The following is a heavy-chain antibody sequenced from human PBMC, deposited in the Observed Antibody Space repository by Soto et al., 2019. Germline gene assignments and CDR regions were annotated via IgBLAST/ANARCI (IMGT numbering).Heavy chain of an antibody. V-gene: IGHV1-69*06. CDR3: ARDVLRYYDFWSGEMNGMDV. J-gene: IGHJ6*02. CDR1: GGTFSSYA. CDR2: IIPIFGTA. D-gene: IGHD3-3*01. Sequence: SVKVSCKASGGTFSSYAISWVRQAPGQGLEWMGGIIPIFGTANYARKFQGRVTITADKSTSTAYMELSSLRSEDTAVYYCARDVLRYYDFWSGEMNGMDVWGQGTTVTVSS.